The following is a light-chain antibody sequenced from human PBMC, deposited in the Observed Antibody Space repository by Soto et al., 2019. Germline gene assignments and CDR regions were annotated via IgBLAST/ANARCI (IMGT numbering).Light chain of an antibody. CDR2: GNS. J-gene: IGLJ3*02. V-gene: IGLV1-40*01. Sequence: QSVLTQPPSVSGAPGQRVTISCTESSSNIGAGYDVHWYQQLPGTAPKLLIYGNSNRPSGVPDRFSGSKSGTSASLAITGLQAEYEADYYCQSYDSSLSAWVFGGGTKVTVL. CDR1: SSNIGAGYD. CDR3: QSYDSSLSAWV.